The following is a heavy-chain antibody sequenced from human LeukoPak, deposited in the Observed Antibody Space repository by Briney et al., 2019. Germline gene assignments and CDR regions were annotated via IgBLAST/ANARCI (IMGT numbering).Heavy chain of an antibody. CDR3: ARDRSLYGNFDY. J-gene: IGHJ4*02. CDR2: INPSNNNT. V-gene: IGHV1-46*01. CDR1: GYTFTGYY. D-gene: IGHD3-16*01. Sequence: ASVKVSCKASGYTFTGYYMHWVRQAPGQGLEWMGIINPSNNNTNYAQKFQGRVTLTRDTSTSTVYMELSSLRSEDTAVYYCARDRSLYGNFDYWGQGTLVTVSS.